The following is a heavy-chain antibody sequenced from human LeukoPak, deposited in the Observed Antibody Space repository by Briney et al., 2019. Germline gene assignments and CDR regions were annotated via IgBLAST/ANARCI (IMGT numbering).Heavy chain of an antibody. V-gene: IGHV5-51*01. Sequence: GESLNISCKSFGYSFTDHWVAWVRQMPGKGPEWMGIIYPGDSDTRYSPSFQGQVTISADRSAATAFLLVNSLKASDTAIYYCARLFTLVGRHGLDVWGQGTTVTVSS. J-gene: IGHJ6*02. CDR2: IYPGDSDT. D-gene: IGHD1-26*01. CDR3: ARLFTLVGRHGLDV. CDR1: GYSFTDHW.